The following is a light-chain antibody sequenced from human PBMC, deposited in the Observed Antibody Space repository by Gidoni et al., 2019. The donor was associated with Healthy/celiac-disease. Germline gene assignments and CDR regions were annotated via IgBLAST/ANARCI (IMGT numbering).Light chain of an antibody. J-gene: IGLJ1*01. CDR3: AAWDDSLNVYV. CDR1: SPNIGSKT. CDR2: SNN. V-gene: IGLV1-44*01. Sequence: QSVLTQPPSASGTPGQRVTISCSGSSPNIGSKTVTWYQQLPGTAPKLLIYSNNQRPSGVPDRFSGSKSGTSASLAISGLQSEDEADYYCAAWDDSLNVYVFGTGTKVTVL.